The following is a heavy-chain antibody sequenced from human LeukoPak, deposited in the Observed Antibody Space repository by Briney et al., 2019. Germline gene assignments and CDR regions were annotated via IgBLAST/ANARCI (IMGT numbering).Heavy chain of an antibody. CDR2: IKSKTDGGTT. D-gene: IGHD1-26*01. CDR3: TTTLWELLEKIDH. J-gene: IGHJ4*02. CDR1: GFTFSNAW. V-gene: IGHV3-15*01. Sequence: GGSLRLSCAASGFTFSNAWMSWVRQAPGKGLEWVGRIKSKTDGGTTDYAAPVKGRFTISRDDSKNTLYLQMNSLKTEDTAVYYCTTTLWELLEKIDHWGQGTLVTVSS.